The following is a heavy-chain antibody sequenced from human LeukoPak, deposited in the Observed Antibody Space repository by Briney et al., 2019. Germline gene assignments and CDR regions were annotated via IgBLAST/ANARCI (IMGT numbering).Heavy chain of an antibody. CDR1: GYTFTSYG. V-gene: IGHV1-18*01. CDR2: ITAYNDNT. D-gene: IGHD3-9*01. J-gene: IGHJ5*02. CDR3: ARDPNYDILTGYSNWFDP. Sequence: ASVKVSCTASGYTFTSYGISWVRQAPGQGLEWMGWITAYNDNTYYAQKFQGRVTMTRDTSTSTVYMELSSLRSEDTAVYYCARDPNYDILTGYSNWFDPWGQGTLVTVSS.